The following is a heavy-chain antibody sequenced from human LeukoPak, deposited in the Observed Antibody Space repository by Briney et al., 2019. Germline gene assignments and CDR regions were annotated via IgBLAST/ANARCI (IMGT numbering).Heavy chain of an antibody. J-gene: IGHJ4*02. CDR2: IYYSGDT. D-gene: IGHD4/OR15-4a*01. V-gene: IGHV4-31*02. CDR3: ATAPRLTNSWYFFDY. CDR1: GGSISSGDYY. Sequence: PSQTLSLTCTVSGGSISSGDYYWSWIRQHPGKGLEWIGYIYYSGDTYYNPSLKSRVTISMDTSGNQFSLKLSSVTAADTAVYYCATAPRLTNSWYFFDYWGQGTVVSVSS.